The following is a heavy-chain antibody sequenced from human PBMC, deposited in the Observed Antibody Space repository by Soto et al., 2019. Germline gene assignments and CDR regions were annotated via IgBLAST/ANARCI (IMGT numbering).Heavy chain of an antibody. CDR2: ISYDGSNK. CDR1: GFTFSSYG. Sequence: GGSLRLSCAAAGFTFSSYGMHWVRQAPGKELEWVAVISYDGSNKYYADSVKGRFTISRDNSKNTLYLQMNSLRAEDKAVYYCAKDARQNAFDIWGQGTMVTVSS. J-gene: IGHJ3*02. CDR3: AKDARQNAFDI. V-gene: IGHV3-30*18.